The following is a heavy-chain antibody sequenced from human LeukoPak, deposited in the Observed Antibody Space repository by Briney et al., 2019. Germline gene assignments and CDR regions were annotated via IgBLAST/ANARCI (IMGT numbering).Heavy chain of an antibody. CDR1: GYTFTGCF. Sequence: ASVKVSCKASGYTFTGCFIHYVRQAPGQGLEWMGWIDPNSDNIRYSETFKDRVTMTRDTSTNTAYMELSWLRSDDTAVYYCAGSAYNYGYVYFDHWGQGTLVTVSS. J-gene: IGHJ4*02. V-gene: IGHV1-2*02. CDR3: AGSAYNYGYVYFDH. D-gene: IGHD5-18*01. CDR2: IDPNSDNI.